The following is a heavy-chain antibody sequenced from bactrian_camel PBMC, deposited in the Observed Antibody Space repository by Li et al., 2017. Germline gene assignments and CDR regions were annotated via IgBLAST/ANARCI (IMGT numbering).Heavy chain of an antibody. D-gene: IGHD6*01. Sequence: HVQLVESGGGSVQSGGSLRLSCSPASSVFPFYCMGWFRQAPGKEREGVAAIDSGGRTNYADAVKGRFTISRDNAKNTVYLQMNSLKSEDTALYYCATSLDGGNWEFFAYWGQGTQVTVS. CDR1: SSVFPFYC. CDR3: ATSLDGGNWEFFAY. J-gene: IGHJ4*01. CDR2: IDSGGRT. V-gene: IGHV3S53*01.